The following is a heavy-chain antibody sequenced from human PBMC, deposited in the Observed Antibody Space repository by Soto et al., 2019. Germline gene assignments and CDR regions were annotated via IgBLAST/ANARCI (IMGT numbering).Heavy chain of an antibody. V-gene: IGHV3-11*06. Sequence: QVQLVESGGGLVKPGGSLRLSCAASGFTFSDYYMSWIRQAPGKGLEWISYISDSASYTDFVDSVKGRFTISRDNADSSLYLQMHSLRAEDTAVYYCARGSHYYDSTGYPILDSFDIWGQGTMVTVSS. D-gene: IGHD3-22*01. CDR2: ISDSASYT. CDR3: ARGSHYYDSTGYPILDSFDI. J-gene: IGHJ3*02. CDR1: GFTFSDYY.